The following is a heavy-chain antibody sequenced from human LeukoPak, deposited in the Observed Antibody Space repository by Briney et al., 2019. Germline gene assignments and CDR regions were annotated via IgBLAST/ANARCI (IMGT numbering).Heavy chain of an antibody. J-gene: IGHJ4*02. CDR1: GYTFTSYY. V-gene: IGHV1-46*01. CDR2: INPSGGST. CDR3: ARANAVAGLAAGDFDY. Sequence: ASVTVSFKASGYTFTSYYMHWVRQAPGQGVEWMGVINPSGGSTSYAQKFQGRVTMTRDTSTSTVYMELSSLRSEDTAVYYCARANAVAGLAAGDFDYWGQGTLVTVSS. D-gene: IGHD6-19*01.